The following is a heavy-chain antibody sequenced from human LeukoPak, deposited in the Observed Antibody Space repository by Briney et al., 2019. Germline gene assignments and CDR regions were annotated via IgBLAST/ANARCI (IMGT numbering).Heavy chain of an antibody. CDR3: ARAIYDFWSGYPINYYYYMDV. CDR2: MNPNSGNT. D-gene: IGHD3-3*01. V-gene: IGHV1-8*03. Sequence: ASVKVSCKASGYTFTSYDINWVRQATGQGLEWMGWMNPNSGNTGYAQKFQGRVTITRNTSISTAYMELSSLRSEDTAVYYCARAIYDFWSGYPINYYYYMDVWGKGTTVTVSS. CDR1: GYTFTSYD. J-gene: IGHJ6*03.